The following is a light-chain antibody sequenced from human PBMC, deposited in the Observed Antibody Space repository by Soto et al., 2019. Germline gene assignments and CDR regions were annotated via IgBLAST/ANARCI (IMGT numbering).Light chain of an antibody. CDR3: QQLNSFPLT. CDR1: QGISNY. V-gene: IGKV1-9*01. Sequence: DIQLTQSPSFLSASVGDRVTITCRSSQGISNYLAWYQQKPGEAPKLLIYVASTLHSGLPSRFSGSGSGTEFTLTISSLQPEDFATYYCQQLNSFPLTFGGGTKVDIK. J-gene: IGKJ4*01. CDR2: VAS.